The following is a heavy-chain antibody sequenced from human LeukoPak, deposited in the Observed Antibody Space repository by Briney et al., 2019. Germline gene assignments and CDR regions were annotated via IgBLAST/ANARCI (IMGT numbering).Heavy chain of an antibody. Sequence: PSETLSLSCAASGGTISSYYWSWIRQPPGKGLEWIGYIYYSGRTNYNPSLKSRVTMSVDTSKNQISLKLSSVTAADTAVYYCARLSDAALAGGYYFYYWGQGTLVTVSS. J-gene: IGHJ4*02. CDR3: ARLSDAALAGGYYFYY. D-gene: IGHD5-18*01. CDR1: GGTISSYY. CDR2: IYYSGRT. V-gene: IGHV4-59*08.